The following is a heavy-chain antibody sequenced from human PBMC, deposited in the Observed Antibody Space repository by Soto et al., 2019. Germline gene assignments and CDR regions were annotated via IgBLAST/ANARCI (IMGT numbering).Heavy chain of an antibody. J-gene: IGHJ6*02. CDR3: ARYTNFSPSSHGVDV. Sequence: QVQLQESGPGLVKPSQSVSLNCTVSGVSISIGDYYWSWIRQPPGKGLECIGYIYYSGNTNYAPDLGSRLTISFDTSRNQFSLHLMSVTAADTVIYYCARYTNFSPSSHGVDVWGQGTTVTVSS. V-gene: IGHV4-30-4*01. CDR1: GVSISIGDYY. CDR2: IYYSGNT.